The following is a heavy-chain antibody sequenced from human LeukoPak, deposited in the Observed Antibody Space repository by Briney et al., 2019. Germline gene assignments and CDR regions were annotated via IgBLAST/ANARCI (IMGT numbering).Heavy chain of an antibody. CDR3: ARQIYYYDSSGYYYSFDY. Sequence: GESLKISCEGSGYSFTNYWIGWVRQMPGKGLECMGVIYPGDSETRYSPSFQGQVTISADKSISTAYLQWSSLKASDTAMYYCARQIYYYDSSGYYYSFDYWGQGTLVTASS. CDR2: IYPGDSET. J-gene: IGHJ4*02. V-gene: IGHV5-51*01. CDR1: GYSFTNYW. D-gene: IGHD3-22*01.